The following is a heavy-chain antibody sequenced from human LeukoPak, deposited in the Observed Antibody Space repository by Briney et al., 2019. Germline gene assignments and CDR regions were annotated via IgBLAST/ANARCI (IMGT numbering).Heavy chain of an antibody. CDR3: AKDRSSIAVAGTASDY. J-gene: IGHJ4*02. CDR2: ISGSGGST. D-gene: IGHD6-19*01. Sequence: GGSLRLSCAASGFTFSSYAMSWVRQAPGKGLEWVSAISGSGGSTYYADSVKGRFTISRDNSKNTLYLQMNSLRAEDTAVYYCAKDRSSIAVAGTASDYWGQGTLVTVSS. V-gene: IGHV3-23*01. CDR1: GFTFSSYA.